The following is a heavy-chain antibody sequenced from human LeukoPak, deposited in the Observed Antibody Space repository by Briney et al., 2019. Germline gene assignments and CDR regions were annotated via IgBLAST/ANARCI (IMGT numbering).Heavy chain of an antibody. Sequence: GASVKVSCKASGFAFTSFAMQWVRQARGQRLEWIGWIVVGSGNTNYAQKFQERVTITRDMSTSTAYMELSSLRSEDTAVYYCAALGTYDSSGSRFDPWGQGTLVTVSS. CDR2: IVVGSGNT. J-gene: IGHJ5*02. CDR3: AALGTYDSSGSRFDP. D-gene: IGHD3-22*01. V-gene: IGHV1-58*02. CDR1: GFAFTSFA.